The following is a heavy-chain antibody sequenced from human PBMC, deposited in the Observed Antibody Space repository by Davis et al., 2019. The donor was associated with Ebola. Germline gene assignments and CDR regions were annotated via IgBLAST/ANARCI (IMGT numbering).Heavy chain of an antibody. J-gene: IGHJ4*02. D-gene: IGHD3-10*01. Sequence: SETLSLTCTVSGGSISSSSYYWGWIRQPPGKGLEWIGSIYYSGSTYYNPSLKSRVTISVDTSKNQFSLKLSSVTAADTAVYYCARLAVVTGFDYWGQGTLVTVSS. V-gene: IGHV4-39*01. CDR2: IYYSGST. CDR3: ARLAVVTGFDY. CDR1: GGSISSSSYY.